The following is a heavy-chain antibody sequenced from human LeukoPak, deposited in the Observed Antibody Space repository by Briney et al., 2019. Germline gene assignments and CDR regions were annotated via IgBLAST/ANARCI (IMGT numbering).Heavy chain of an antibody. CDR3: ARVATTHCSGGNCYSLGDWFDP. Sequence: GGSLRLSCAASGFTFSSYWMHWARQAPGKGLVWVSRIHSDGSSTSYADSVKGRFTISRDNAKNTLYLQMNSLRAEDTAVYYCARVATTHCSGGNCYSLGDWFDPWGQGTLVTVSS. V-gene: IGHV3-74*01. CDR2: IHSDGSST. D-gene: IGHD2-15*01. CDR1: GFTFSSYW. J-gene: IGHJ5*02.